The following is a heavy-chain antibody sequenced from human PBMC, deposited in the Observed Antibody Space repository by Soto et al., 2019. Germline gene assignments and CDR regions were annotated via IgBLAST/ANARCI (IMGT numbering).Heavy chain of an antibody. CDR1: GLTFISYA. CDR2: ISGSGGST. J-gene: IGHJ4*02. V-gene: IGHV3-23*01. Sequence: GGSLRLSCAASGLTFISYAMSWVRQAPGKGLEWVSAISGSGGSTYYGDSVKGRFTISRDNSKNTLYLQMNSLRAEDTAVYYCAKFNRSPYGTYCSGGSCYDGFDYWGQGTLVTVSS. CDR3: AKFNRSPYGTYCSGGSCYDGFDY. D-gene: IGHD2-15*01.